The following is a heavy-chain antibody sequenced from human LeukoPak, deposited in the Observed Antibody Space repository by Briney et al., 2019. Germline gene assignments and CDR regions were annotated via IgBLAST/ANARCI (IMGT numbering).Heavy chain of an antibody. D-gene: IGHD3-10*01. CDR3: ARHRKTLFRGVTPQDLHYYYYMDV. J-gene: IGHJ6*03. V-gene: IGHV4-34*01. CDR2: INHSGST. CDR1: GGSFSGYY. Sequence: SETLSLTCRVYGGSFSGYYWSWIRQSPGRRLEWLGEINHSGSTNYHPSLRSRLTISVDKSNNKFSLNMTSVTAADTAVYYCARHRKTLFRGVTPQDLHYYYYMDVWGKGTTVTISS.